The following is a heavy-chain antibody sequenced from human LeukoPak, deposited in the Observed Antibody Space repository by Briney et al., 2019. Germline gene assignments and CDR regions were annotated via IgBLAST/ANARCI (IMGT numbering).Heavy chain of an antibody. V-gene: IGHV1-2*02. CDR3: ARVTKVGGGDYFDP. J-gene: IGHJ5*02. CDR1: GYAFIAYH. CDR2: IYPNGVGT. Sequence: ASLKVSCKAAGYAFIAYHMHWVRQAPGQGLEWMGWIYPNGVGTNDAQKFQGRVTMTRDTSISTAYMELSRLTSADTAVYYCARVTKVGGGDYFDPWGQGTLVTVSS. D-gene: IGHD1-26*01.